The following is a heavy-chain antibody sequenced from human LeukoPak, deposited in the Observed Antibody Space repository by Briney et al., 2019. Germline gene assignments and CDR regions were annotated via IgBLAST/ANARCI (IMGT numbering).Heavy chain of an antibody. V-gene: IGHV3-23*01. D-gene: IGHD3-3*01. CDR1: GFTFSSYA. CDR3: AKADYYDFWSGYFDY. Sequence: PGASLRLSCAASGFTFSSYAMSWVRQAPGKGLEWVSAISGSGGSTYYADSVKGRFTISRDNSKSTLYLQMNSLRAEDTAVYYCAKADYYDFWSGYFDYWGQGTLVTVSS. CDR2: ISGSGGST. J-gene: IGHJ4*02.